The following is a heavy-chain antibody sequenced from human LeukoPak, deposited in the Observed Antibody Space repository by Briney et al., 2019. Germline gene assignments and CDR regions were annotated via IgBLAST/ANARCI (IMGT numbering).Heavy chain of an antibody. V-gene: IGHV1-2*02. J-gene: IGHJ6*02. Sequence: ASVKVSCKASGYTFTGYYMHWVRQAPGQGLDWMGWINPNSGGTNYAQKFQGRVTVTRDTSISTAYMELSRLRSDDTAVYYCARRAMVRGKDGMDVWGQGTTVTVSS. CDR1: GYTFTGYY. CDR2: INPNSGGT. D-gene: IGHD3-10*01. CDR3: ARRAMVRGKDGMDV.